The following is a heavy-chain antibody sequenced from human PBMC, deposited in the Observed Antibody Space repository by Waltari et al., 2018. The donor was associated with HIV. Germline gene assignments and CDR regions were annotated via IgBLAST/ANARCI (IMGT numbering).Heavy chain of an antibody. CDR1: GFTFSSYW. CDR3: ARGGFYGSGSKVN. J-gene: IGHJ4*02. Sequence: EVQLVESGGGLVQPGGSLRRPCSASGFTFSSYWMSWVRQAPGKGLEWWAKIKQDGSEKYYVDSVNGRFTISRDNAENSLYLQMNSLRAEDTAVYYCARGGFYGSGSKVNWGQGTLVTVSS. CDR2: IKQDGSEK. V-gene: IGHV3-7*04. D-gene: IGHD3-10*01.